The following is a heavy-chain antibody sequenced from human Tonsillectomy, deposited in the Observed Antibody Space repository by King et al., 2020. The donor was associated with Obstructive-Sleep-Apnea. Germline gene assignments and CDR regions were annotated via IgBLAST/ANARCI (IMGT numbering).Heavy chain of an antibody. J-gene: IGHJ4*02. Sequence: VTLKESGPTLVKPTQTLTLTCTFSGFSLSTSGVGVGWIRQPPGKALEWLALIYWDDDKRYSPSLKSRLTITKDTSKNQVVLTMTNMDPVDTDTYYCAHLDYGDYVWRYWGQGTLVTVSS. D-gene: IGHD4-17*01. CDR2: IYWDDDK. V-gene: IGHV2-5*02. CDR1: GFSLSTSGVG. CDR3: AHLDYGDYVWRY.